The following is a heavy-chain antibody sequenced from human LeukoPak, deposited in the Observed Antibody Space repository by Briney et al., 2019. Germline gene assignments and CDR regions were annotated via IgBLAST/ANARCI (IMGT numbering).Heavy chain of an antibody. CDR2: IYYSGST. CDR3: ARGDSGYYQGY. Sequence: SETLSLTCAVYGGSFSGYYWSWIRQPPGKGLEWIGYIYYSGSTNYNPSLKSRVTKSVDTSKNQFSLKLSSVTAADTAVYYCARGDSGYYQGYWGQGTLVTVSS. D-gene: IGHD3-22*01. V-gene: IGHV4-59*01. J-gene: IGHJ4*02. CDR1: GGSFSGYY.